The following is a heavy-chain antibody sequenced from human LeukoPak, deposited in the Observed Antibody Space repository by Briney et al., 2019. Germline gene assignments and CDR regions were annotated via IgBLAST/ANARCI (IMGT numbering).Heavy chain of an antibody. V-gene: IGHV4-59*01. CDR1: AAPITSYY. CDR3: ARGGSIVGATPHEAFDI. Sequence: ASETLSLTCTVSAAPITSYYWSWIRQPPGKGLEWIGYIYYSGGTNYNPSLKSRVAISVDTSKNQVSLRLSSVTAADTAVYYCARGGSIVGATPHEAFDIWGQGTVVTVS. J-gene: IGHJ3*02. D-gene: IGHD1-26*01. CDR2: IYYSGGT.